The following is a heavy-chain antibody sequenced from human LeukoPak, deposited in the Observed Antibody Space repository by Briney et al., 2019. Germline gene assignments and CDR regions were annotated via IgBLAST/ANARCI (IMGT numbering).Heavy chain of an antibody. J-gene: IGHJ3*02. Sequence: SETLSLTCTVSGGSISSYYWSWIRQPPGKGLEWIGYIYYSGSTNYNPSLKSRVTISVDTSKNQFSLKLSSVTAADTAVYYCARRAREGAFDIWGQGTMVTVSS. CDR3: ARRAREGAFDI. V-gene: IGHV4-59*08. CDR2: IYYSGST. CDR1: GGSISSYY.